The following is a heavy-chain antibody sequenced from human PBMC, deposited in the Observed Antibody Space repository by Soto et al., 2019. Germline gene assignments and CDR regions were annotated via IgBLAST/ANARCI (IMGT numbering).Heavy chain of an antibody. J-gene: IGHJ2*01. Sequence: QLQLQESGPGLVKPSETLSLTCTVSGGSISSSSYYWGWIRQPPGKGLEWIGSIYYSGSTYYNPSLKSRVTISVDTSKHQFSLRLSSVTAADTAVYYCARLLRWNYAYWYFDLWGRGTLVTVSS. CDR3: ARLLRWNYAYWYFDL. CDR2: IYYSGST. CDR1: GGSISSSSYY. D-gene: IGHD1-7*01. V-gene: IGHV4-39*01.